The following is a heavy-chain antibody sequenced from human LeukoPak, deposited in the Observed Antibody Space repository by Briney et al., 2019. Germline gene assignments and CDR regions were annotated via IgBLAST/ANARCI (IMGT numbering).Heavy chain of an antibody. CDR1: GYTFTSYY. V-gene: IGHV1-46*01. CDR2: INPSCDTT. Sequence: ASVKVSCKASGYTFTSYYMHWVRQAPGQGLEWMGIINPSCDTTTYAQQFQDTVTMTRDTSTNTVYMELSNLRSQDTAVFYCARARFTSSDSGPVFDYWGQGTLVTVSS. D-gene: IGHD6-13*01. J-gene: IGHJ4*02. CDR3: ARARFTSSDSGPVFDY.